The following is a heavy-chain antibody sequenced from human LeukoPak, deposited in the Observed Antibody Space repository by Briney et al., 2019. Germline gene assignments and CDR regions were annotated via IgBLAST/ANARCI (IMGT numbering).Heavy chain of an antibody. Sequence: GGSLRLSCAASGFTFSSYWMSWVRQAPGKGLEWVANIKEDGSEKFYVDSLKGRFTIFRDSAENSLYLLMNSLRADDTAVYYCARDKIVGATIFDYWGQGTLVTVSS. V-gene: IGHV3-7*01. CDR1: GFTFSSYW. CDR3: ARDKIVGATIFDY. CDR2: IKEDGSEK. J-gene: IGHJ4*02. D-gene: IGHD1-26*01.